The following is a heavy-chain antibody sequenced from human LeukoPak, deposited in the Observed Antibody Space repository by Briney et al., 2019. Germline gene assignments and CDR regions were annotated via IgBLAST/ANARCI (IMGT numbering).Heavy chain of an antibody. Sequence: GGSLRLSCAASGFTFSSYSMNWVRQAPGRGLEWVSYISSSSTIYYADSVKGRFTISRDNAKNSLHLQMNSPRAEDTAVYYCAGIYDFWSGDWFDPWGQGTLVTVSS. D-gene: IGHD3-3*01. CDR2: ISSSSTI. CDR1: GFTFSSYS. V-gene: IGHV3-48*01. CDR3: AGIYDFWSGDWFDP. J-gene: IGHJ5*02.